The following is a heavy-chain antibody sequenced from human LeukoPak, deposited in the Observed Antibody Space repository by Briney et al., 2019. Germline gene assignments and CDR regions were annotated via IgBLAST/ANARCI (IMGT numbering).Heavy chain of an antibody. D-gene: IGHD3-22*01. J-gene: IGHJ4*02. CDR1: GVSISSSNSY. CDR2: IYYSGNT. Sequence: SETLSLTCTVSGVSISSSNSYWGWIRQPPGKGLEWIGSIYYSGNTYYNASLKSRVTISVDTSKNQFSLKLSSVTAADTAVYYCARDSSGYYHFDYWGQGTLVTVSS. V-gene: IGHV4-39*07. CDR3: ARDSSGYYHFDY.